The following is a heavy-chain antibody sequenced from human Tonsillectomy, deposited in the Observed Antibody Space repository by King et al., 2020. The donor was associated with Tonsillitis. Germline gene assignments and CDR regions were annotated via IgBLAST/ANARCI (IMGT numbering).Heavy chain of an antibody. CDR3: ARGGRYSYGYLGGGYWFDP. CDR2: INHSGST. CDR1: GGSFSGYY. V-gene: IGHV4-34*01. Sequence: VQLQQWGAGLLKPSETLSLACAVYGGSFSGYYWSWIRQPPGKGLEWIGEINHSGSTNYNPSLKSRVTISVDTSKNQFSLKLSSVTAADTAVYYCARGGRYSYGYLGGGYWFDPWGQGTLVTVSS. D-gene: IGHD5-18*01. J-gene: IGHJ5*02.